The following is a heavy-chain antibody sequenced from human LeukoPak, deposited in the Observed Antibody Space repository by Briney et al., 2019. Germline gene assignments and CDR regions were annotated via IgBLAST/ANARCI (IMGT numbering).Heavy chain of an antibody. V-gene: IGHV3-7*05. D-gene: IGHD1-26*01. CDR2: IKPDGSEK. CDR3: TRDASGDTNSGPRMDV. CDR1: AFTFRTYW. Sequence: GGSLRLSCAASAFTFRTYWMSWVRQAPEKGLEWVAMIKPDGSEKYYVDSVKGLFTISRDNAKNSLYLQMSSLRAEDTAVYYCTRDASGDTNSGPRMDVWGQGNTVTVSS. J-gene: IGHJ6*02.